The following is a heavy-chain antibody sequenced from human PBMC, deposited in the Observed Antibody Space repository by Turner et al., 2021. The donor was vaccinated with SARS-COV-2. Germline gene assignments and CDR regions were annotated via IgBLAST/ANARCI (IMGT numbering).Heavy chain of an antibody. CDR3: ARQSSGWYLPYFDY. V-gene: IGHV4-39*01. J-gene: IGHJ4*02. CDR2: IYYSGST. Sequence: QVQLQESGPGLVKPSETLSLTCTVSGGSISSSNYYWGWIRQPPGKGLEWIGSIYYSGSTYYNPSLKSRVTISVDTSKNQFSLKLSSVTAADTAVYYCARQSSGWYLPYFDYWGQGTLVTVSS. D-gene: IGHD6-19*01. CDR1: GGSISSSNYY.